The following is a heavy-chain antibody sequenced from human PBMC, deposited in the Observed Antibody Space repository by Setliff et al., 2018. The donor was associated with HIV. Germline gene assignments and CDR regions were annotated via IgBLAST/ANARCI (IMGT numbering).Heavy chain of an antibody. CDR1: GGPLSGHY. CDR2: TSHSGKT. Sequence: SETLSLTCAVYGGPLSGHYWSWIRQPPGQGLEWIGETSHSGKTNYNPSLKSRVTISVDPSKNQFSLTLSSVTAADTAIYFCMGDGSRTTGMTGYYYGVDVWGQGTTVTVSS. V-gene: IGHV4-34*01. D-gene: IGHD1-1*01. J-gene: IGHJ6*02. CDR3: MGDGSRTTGMTGYYYGVDV.